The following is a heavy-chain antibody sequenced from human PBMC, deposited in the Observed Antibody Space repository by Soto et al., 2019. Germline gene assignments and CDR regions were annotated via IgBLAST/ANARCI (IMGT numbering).Heavy chain of an antibody. CDR2: IIPIFGTA. CDR3: ARRSGYGDYVYFEY. CDR1: GCTFSSYA. D-gene: IGHD4-17*01. Sequence: ASVKVSCKASGCTFSSYAISWVRQARGQGLEWMGGIIPIFGTANYAQKFQGRVTITADKSTSTAYMELSSLRSEDTAVYYCARRSGYGDYVYFEYWGQGTLVTVSS. J-gene: IGHJ4*02. V-gene: IGHV1-69*06.